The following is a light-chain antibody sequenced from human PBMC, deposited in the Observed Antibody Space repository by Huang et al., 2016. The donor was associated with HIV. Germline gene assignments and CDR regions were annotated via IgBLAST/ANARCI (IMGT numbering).Light chain of an antibody. V-gene: IGKV1-NL1*01. CDR3: QQYYSTPPIT. CDR1: HGISNS. CDR2: AAS. Sequence: DIPMTQSPSSLSASVGDRGTITCRASHGISNSLAWYQQKPGKAPKLLLYAASRLKSGVPSRFSGSGSGTDYTLTISSLQPEDFATYYCQQYYSTPPITFGQGTRLEIK. J-gene: IGKJ5*01.